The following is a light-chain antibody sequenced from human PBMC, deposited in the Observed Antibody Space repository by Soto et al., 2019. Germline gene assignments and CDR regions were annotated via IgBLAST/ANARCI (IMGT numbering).Light chain of an antibody. V-gene: IGLV1-47*01. Sequence: QSVLTQPPSASGTPGQRVTISCFGSSSNIGSHYVYWYQQLPGTAPKLLIYRNNQRPSGVPDRFSGSKSGTSTSLAISGLRSEDEADYYCAAWDDSLSGVVFGGGTKLTVL. J-gene: IGLJ3*02. CDR2: RNN. CDR3: AAWDDSLSGVV. CDR1: SSNIGSHY.